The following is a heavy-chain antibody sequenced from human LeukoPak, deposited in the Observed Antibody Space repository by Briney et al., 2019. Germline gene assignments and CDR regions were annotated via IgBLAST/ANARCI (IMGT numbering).Heavy chain of an antibody. CDR3: ARDNGSGYTKGYEHYYYYLDV. D-gene: IGHD3-3*02. CDR1: GGSISSNNYY. Sequence: PSQTLSLTCTVSGGSISSNNYYWNWLRQPAGKGLEWIGRIYTSGSTSGSTNYNPSLKSRVTISVDTSKNQFSLKLSSVTAADTAVYYCARDNGSGYTKGYEHYYYYLDVWGKGTTVTVSS. J-gene: IGHJ6*03. CDR2: IYTSGSTSGST. V-gene: IGHV4-61*02.